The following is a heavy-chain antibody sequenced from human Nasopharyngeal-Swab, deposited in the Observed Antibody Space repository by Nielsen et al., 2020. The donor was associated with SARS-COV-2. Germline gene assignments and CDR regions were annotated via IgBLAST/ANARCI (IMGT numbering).Heavy chain of an antibody. CDR1: GGSISSYY. V-gene: IGHV4-4*07. D-gene: IGHD4-17*01. CDR3: AREGEPYGDYAWFDP. Sequence: SETLSLTCTVVSGGSISSYYWSWIRQPAGKGLEWIGRIYTSGSTNYNPSLKSRVTISVDTSKNQFSLKLSSVTAADTAVYYCAREGEPYGDYAWFDPWGQGTLVTVSS. CDR2: IYTSGST. J-gene: IGHJ5*02.